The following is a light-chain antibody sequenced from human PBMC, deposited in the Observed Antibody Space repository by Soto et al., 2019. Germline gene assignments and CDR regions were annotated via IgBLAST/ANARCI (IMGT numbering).Light chain of an antibody. CDR1: QSVSSSY. Sequence: EIVLTQSPGTLSLSPGERATLSCRASQSVSSSYLAWYQQKPGQTPRLLIYGASNRATGIPDRFSGSGSGTDFTLSITRLEPADFAVYYCQQYGSSPRTFGQGTKLEIK. J-gene: IGKJ2*01. CDR2: GAS. CDR3: QQYGSSPRT. V-gene: IGKV3-20*01.